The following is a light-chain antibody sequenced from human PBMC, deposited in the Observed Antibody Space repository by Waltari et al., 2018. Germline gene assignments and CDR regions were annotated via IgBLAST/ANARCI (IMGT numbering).Light chain of an antibody. CDR1: QGIRSW. J-gene: IGKJ1*01. V-gene: IGKV1D-16*01. CDR3: QQYDTYWT. CDR2: AAS. Sequence: DIQMTQSPPSVSASVGYRVTITCRASQGIRSWLAWYQQKPGKAPKLLIYAASSLQGGVPSRFSGSGSGTEFTLTISSLQPEDVATYYCQQYDTYWTFGQGTKVDIK.